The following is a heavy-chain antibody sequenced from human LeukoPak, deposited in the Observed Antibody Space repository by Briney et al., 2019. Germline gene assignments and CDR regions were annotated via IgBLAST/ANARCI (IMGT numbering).Heavy chain of an antibody. D-gene: IGHD2-2*01. CDR1: GGTFSSYT. J-gene: IGHJ6*02. CDR2: IIPILGIA. Sequence: SVKVSCKASGGTFSSYTISWVRQAPGQGLEWMGRIIPILGIANYAQKFQGRVTITADKSTSTAYMELSSLRSEDTAVYYRTYCSSTSGYPSYGMDVWGQGTTVTVSS. V-gene: IGHV1-69*02. CDR3: TYCSSTSGYPSYGMDV.